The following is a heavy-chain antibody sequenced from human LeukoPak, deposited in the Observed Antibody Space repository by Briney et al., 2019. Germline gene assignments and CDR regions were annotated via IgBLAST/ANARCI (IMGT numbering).Heavy chain of an antibody. CDR1: GFTFSDYY. J-gene: IGHJ4*02. Sequence: GGSLRLSCAASGFTFSDYYMSWIRQVPGKGLEWVSYISDSGSTIYYADSVKGRFTITRENAKNSLYLQMNSLRAEDTAVEYCAREGGDWGEGYFDYWGQGTLVTVSS. V-gene: IGHV3-11*01. CDR2: ISDSGSTI. D-gene: IGHD3-16*01. CDR3: AREGGDWGEGYFDY.